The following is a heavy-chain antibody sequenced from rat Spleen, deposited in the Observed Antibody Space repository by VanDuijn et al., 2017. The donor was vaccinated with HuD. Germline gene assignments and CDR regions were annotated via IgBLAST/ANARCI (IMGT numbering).Heavy chain of an antibody. CDR3: TRDDYRGWFAY. CDR2: IWGDGST. Sequence: QVHLKESGPGLVQPSETLSLTCTVSGFALKGYSVSWVRQPPGKGLEWMGGIWGDGSTNYNSALKSRLSISRDTSKSQLFLKMNSLQTEDTAMYYCTRDDYRGWFAYWGQGTLVTVSS. CDR1: GFALKGYS. D-gene: IGHD1-11*01. J-gene: IGHJ3*01. V-gene: IGHV2-15*01.